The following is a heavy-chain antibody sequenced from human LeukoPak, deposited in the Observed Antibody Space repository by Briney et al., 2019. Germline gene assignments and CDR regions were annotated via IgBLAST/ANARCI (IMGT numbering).Heavy chain of an antibody. CDR1: GFTFSLYW. V-gene: IGHV3-7*01. D-gene: IGHD4-17*01. CDR2: IKEDGSKK. J-gene: IGHJ3*01. Sequence: GGSLRLSCATSGFTFSLYWMNWVRQAPGKGLEWVANIKEDGSKKNYVESVKGRFTISRDNAKNSVFLQMNTLRADDTAVYYCARATRDDYGDVHDAFDVWGQGTMVAVSS. CDR3: ARATRDDYGDVHDAFDV.